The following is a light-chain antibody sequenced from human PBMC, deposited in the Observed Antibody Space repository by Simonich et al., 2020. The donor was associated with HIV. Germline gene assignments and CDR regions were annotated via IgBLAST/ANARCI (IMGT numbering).Light chain of an antibody. CDR1: SSDVGGHNY. Sequence: QSALPQPRSVSGSPGQSVTLSCTGTSSDVGGHNYVSWYQQHPGKAPKLMIYEGSKRPSGFSNRFSGSKSGNTASLTISGLRAEDEADYYCSSYTSSSTWIFGGGTKLTVL. J-gene: IGLJ2*01. CDR2: EGS. V-gene: IGLV2-14*01. CDR3: SSYTSSSTWI.